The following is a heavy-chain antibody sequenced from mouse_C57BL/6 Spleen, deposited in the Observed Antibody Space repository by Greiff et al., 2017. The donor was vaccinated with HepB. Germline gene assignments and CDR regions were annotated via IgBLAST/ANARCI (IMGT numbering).Heavy chain of an antibody. D-gene: IGHD1-1*01. V-gene: IGHV1-15*01. J-gene: IGHJ3*01. CDR2: IDPETGGT. Sequence: VQLQQSGAELVRPGASVTLSCKASGYTFTDYEMHWVKQTPVHGLEWIGAIDPETGGTAYNQKFKGKAILTADKSSSTAYMELRSLTSEDSAVYYCTRFTLLLRSWFAYWGQGTLVTVSA. CDR1: GYTFTDYE. CDR3: TRFTLLLRSWFAY.